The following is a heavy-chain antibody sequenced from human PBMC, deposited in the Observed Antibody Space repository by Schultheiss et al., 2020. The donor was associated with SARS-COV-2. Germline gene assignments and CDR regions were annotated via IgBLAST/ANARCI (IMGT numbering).Heavy chain of an antibody. J-gene: IGHJ3*02. V-gene: IGHV3-30*03. CDR2: ISYDGSNK. D-gene: IGHD5-24*01. Sequence: GGSLRLSCAASGFTFSSYGMHWVRQAPGKGLEWVAVISYDGSNKYYADSVKGRFTISRDNSKNTLYLQMNSLRAEDTAVYYCARDRSTRWLQPRDAFDIWGQGTMVTVSS. CDR3: ARDRSTRWLQPRDAFDI. CDR1: GFTFSSYG.